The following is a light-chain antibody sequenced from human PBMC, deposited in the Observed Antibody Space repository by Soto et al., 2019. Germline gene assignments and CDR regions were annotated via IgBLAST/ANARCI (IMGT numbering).Light chain of an antibody. CDR2: LGS. CDR3: MQALQTPWT. CDR1: QSLLHSNGYNY. J-gene: IGKJ1*01. V-gene: IGKV2-28*01. Sequence: DIVVTQSPLSLPVTPGEPASISCRSSQSLLHSNGYNYLDWYVQKPGQSPQLLTHLGSIRASGVPDRISVSGSDTDFTLRISRVEAEDVGVYYCMQALQTPWTFGQGTKVEIK.